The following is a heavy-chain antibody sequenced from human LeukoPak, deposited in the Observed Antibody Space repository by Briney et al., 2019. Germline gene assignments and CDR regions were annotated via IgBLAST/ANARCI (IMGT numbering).Heavy chain of an antibody. V-gene: IGHV3-11*04. CDR1: GFTFSDYY. D-gene: IGHD1-26*01. CDR2: ISSSGSTI. J-gene: IGHJ6*02. CDR3: ARDRSGSYDYYYGMDV. Sequence: PGGSLRLSCAASGFTFSDYYISWIRQAPGKGLEWVSYISSSGSTIYYADSVKGRFTISRDNAKNTLYPQMNSLRAEDTAVYYCARDRSGSYDYYYGMDVWGQGTTVTVSS.